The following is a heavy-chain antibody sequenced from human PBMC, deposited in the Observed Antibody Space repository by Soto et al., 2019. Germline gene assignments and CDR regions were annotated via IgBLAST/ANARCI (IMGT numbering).Heavy chain of an antibody. J-gene: IGHJ6*02. CDR1: GGSISSGDYY. Sequence: QVQLQESGPGLVKPSQTLSLTCTVSGGSISSGDYYGSWIRQPPGKGLEWIGYIYYSGSTYYNPSRKSRVTISVDTSKNQFSLKLSSVTAADTAVYYCARETVYCTSGVCYTGDYGMDVWGQGTTVTVSS. D-gene: IGHD2-8*01. CDR3: ARETVYCTSGVCYTGDYGMDV. CDR2: IYYSGST. V-gene: IGHV4-30-4*01.